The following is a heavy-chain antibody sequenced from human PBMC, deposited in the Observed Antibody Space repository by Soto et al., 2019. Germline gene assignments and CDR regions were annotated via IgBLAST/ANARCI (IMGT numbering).Heavy chain of an antibody. CDR3: VRASMPKAHFDS. D-gene: IGHD2-2*01. CDR1: GGSIRGYY. J-gene: IGHJ4*02. V-gene: IGHV4-4*07. CDR2: MHTSGST. Sequence: PSETLSLTCTVSGGSIRGYYWSWIRQSAGMGLEWIGRMHTSGSTNYNPSLKSRVTFSVDMSKNQFSLKLTSVTAADTALYYCVRASMPKAHFDSWGQGTLVTVSS.